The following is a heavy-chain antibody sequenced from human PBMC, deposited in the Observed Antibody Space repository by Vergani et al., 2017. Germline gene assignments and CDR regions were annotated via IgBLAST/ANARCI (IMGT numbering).Heavy chain of an antibody. CDR3: ARTRSPIAMIRQFEQ. Sequence: EVQLLESGGSLKQPGGSVRLSCATSGFDFTNSAMSWIRQAPGRGLQWVSSITRGSKSIYYADSVKGRFTITRDDVKKSLLLRMNNLKVDDTAIYYCARTRSPIAMIRQFEQWGQGTLVTVSS. J-gene: IGHJ4*02. CDR2: ITRGSKSI. D-gene: IGHD5-18*01. CDR1: GFDFTNSA. V-gene: IGHV3-21*01.